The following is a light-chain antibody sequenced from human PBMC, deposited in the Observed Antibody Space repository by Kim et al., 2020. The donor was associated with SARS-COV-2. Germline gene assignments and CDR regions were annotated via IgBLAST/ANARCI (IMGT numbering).Light chain of an antibody. CDR2: SNS. V-gene: IGLV1-44*01. CDR3: APWDDNLNGWV. CDR1: RSNIGSNT. Sequence: QSVVTQPPSASGNPGQRVTISCSGSRSNIGSNTVNWYQQFPGMAPKLLIFSNSQRPSGVPDRFSGSKSGTSASLAISELRSEDEADYYCAPWDDNLNGWVFGGGTQLTVL. J-gene: IGLJ3*02.